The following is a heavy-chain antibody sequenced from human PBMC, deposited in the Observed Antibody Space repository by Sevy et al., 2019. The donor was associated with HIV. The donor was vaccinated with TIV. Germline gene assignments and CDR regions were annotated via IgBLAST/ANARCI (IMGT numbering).Heavy chain of an antibody. J-gene: IGHJ3*01. D-gene: IGHD2-15*01. Sequence: GGSLRLSCAASGFTFSSYAMSWVRQAPGKGLEWVSAISGSGGSTYYADSVKGRFTISRDNSKNTLYLQMNSLKAEDTAGYYCAKGSRGGVVAFDFWGQGTMVTVSS. CDR3: AKGSRGGVVAFDF. V-gene: IGHV3-23*01. CDR1: GFTFSSYA. CDR2: ISGSGGST.